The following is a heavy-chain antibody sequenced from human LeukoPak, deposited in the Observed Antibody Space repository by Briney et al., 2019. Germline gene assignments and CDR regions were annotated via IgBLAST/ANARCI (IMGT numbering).Heavy chain of an antibody. CDR2: INHSGST. CDR1: GGSFIGFH. J-gene: IGHJ5*02. CDR3: ARDYDVLTAYPPTQLFDP. Sequence: SETLSLTCAVYGGSFIGFHWNWIRQPPGKGLEWIGDINHSGSTNYNPSLTSRVTISVDPSKNQFSLNLSSVTAADTAVYYCARDYDVLTAYPPTQLFDPWGQGTLVTVSS. V-gene: IGHV4-34*01. D-gene: IGHD3-9*01.